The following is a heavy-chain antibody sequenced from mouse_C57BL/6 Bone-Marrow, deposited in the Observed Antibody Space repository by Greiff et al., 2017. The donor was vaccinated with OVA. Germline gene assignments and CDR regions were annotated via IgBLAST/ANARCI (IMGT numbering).Heavy chain of an antibody. CDR2: ISSGGDYI. CDR1: GFTFSSYA. V-gene: IGHV5-9-1*02. CDR3: TRGSCYYGSSWSAD. D-gene: IGHD1-1*01. J-gene: IGHJ3*01. Sequence: EVKLMESGEGLVKPGGSLKLSCAASGFTFSSYAMSWVRQTPEKRLGWVAYISSGGDYIYYADTVKGRFTISRDNARNTLYLQMSSLKSEDTAMYYCTRGSCYYGSSWSADWGQGTLVTVSA.